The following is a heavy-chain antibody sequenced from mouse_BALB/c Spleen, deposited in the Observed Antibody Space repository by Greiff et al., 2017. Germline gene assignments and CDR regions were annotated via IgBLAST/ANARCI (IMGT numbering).Heavy chain of an antibody. Sequence: EVHLVESGGGLVKPGGSLKLSCAASGFTFSDYYMYWVRQTPEKRLEWVATISDGGSYTYYPDSVKGRFTISRDNAKNNLYLQMSSLKSEDTAMYYCARARYDGGYYAMDYWGQGTSVTVSS. CDR2: ISDGGSYT. V-gene: IGHV5-4*02. CDR3: ARARYDGGYYAMDY. J-gene: IGHJ4*01. D-gene: IGHD2-14*01. CDR1: GFTFSDYY.